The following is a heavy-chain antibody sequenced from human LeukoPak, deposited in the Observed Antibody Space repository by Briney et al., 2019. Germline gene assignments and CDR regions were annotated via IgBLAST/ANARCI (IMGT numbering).Heavy chain of an antibody. J-gene: IGHJ5*02. Sequence: ASVKVSCKASGYTFTSYGISWVRQAPGQGLEWMGWISAYNGNTNYAQKLQGRVTMTTDTSTSTAYMELRSLRSDDTAVYYCARDPLFPILGVSGPAGFAPGGRGPLFTFSS. CDR3: ARDPLFPILGVSGPAGFAP. CDR1: GYTFTSYG. CDR2: ISAYNGNT. V-gene: IGHV1-18*01. D-gene: IGHD3-16*01.